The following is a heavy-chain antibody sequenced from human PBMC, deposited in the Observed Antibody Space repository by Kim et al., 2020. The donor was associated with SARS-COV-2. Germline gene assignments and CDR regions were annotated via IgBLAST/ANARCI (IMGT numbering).Heavy chain of an antibody. CDR2: ISYDGSNK. Sequence: GGSLRLSCAASGFTFSSYGMHWVRQAPGKGLEWVAVISYDGSNKYYADSVKGRFTISRDNSKNTLYLQMNSLRAEDTAVYYCAKGPELYPLFGEHSYGMDVWGQGTTVTVSS. J-gene: IGHJ6*02. V-gene: IGHV3-30*18. CDR3: AKGPELYPLFGEHSYGMDV. D-gene: IGHD3-10*01. CDR1: GFTFSSYG.